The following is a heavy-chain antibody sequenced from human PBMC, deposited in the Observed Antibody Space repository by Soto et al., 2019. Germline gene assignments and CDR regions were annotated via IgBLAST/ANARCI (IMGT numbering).Heavy chain of an antibody. D-gene: IGHD3-3*01. Sequence: EVQLVESGGGLVQPGGSLRLSCAASGFTFSSYSMNWVRQAPGKGLEWVSYISSSSSTIYYADSVKGRFTISRDNAKNSLYLQMNSLRDEDTAVYYCARDFSSPLIFRDYYYYYGMDVWGQGTTVTVSS. CDR2: ISSSSSTI. J-gene: IGHJ6*02. CDR1: GFTFSSYS. V-gene: IGHV3-48*02. CDR3: ARDFSSPLIFRDYYYYYGMDV.